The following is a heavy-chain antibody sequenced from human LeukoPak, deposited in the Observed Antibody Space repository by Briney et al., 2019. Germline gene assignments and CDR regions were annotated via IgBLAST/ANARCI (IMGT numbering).Heavy chain of an antibody. CDR1: GASISSHDYY. V-gene: IGHV4-39*07. CDR3: ASPGRGDYGDY. J-gene: IGHJ4*02. CDR2: MSYGGHT. D-gene: IGHD4/OR15-4a*01. Sequence: SETLSLTCTVSGASISSHDYYWGWIRQPPGKGLEWIESMSYGGHTHQSLSLKSRVTISVDMSKNQVSLKLTSVTAADTAVYYCASPGRGDYGDYWGRGTLVTVSS.